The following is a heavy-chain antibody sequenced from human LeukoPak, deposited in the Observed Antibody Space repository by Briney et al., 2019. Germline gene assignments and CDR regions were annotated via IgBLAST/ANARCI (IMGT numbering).Heavy chain of an antibody. J-gene: IGHJ4*02. V-gene: IGHV4-39*07. CDR2: IYYSGST. Sequence: PSETLSLTCTVSGGSISSSSYYWGWIRQPPGKGLEWIGSIYYSGSTYFNPSLKSRVTISVDTSKNQFSLKLNSMTAADTAVYYCARVGRSPYDSSGYYYDYWGQGTLVTVSS. CDR1: GGSISSSSYY. CDR3: ARVGRSPYDSSGYYYDY. D-gene: IGHD3-22*01.